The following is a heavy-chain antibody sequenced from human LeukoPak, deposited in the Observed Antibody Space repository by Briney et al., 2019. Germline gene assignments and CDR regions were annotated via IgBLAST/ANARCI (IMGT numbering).Heavy chain of an antibody. D-gene: IGHD6-13*01. V-gene: IGHV4-59*01. CDR3: ARGVYIAAAQYGY. CDR1: GGSISSYY. Sequence: PSETLSLTCTVSGGSISSYYWSWIRQPPGKGLEWIGYIYYSGTTNYNPSLKSGVTISVDTSKNKFSLKLSSVTAADTDVYYCARGVYIAAAQYGYWGQGTLVTVSS. CDR2: IYYSGTT. J-gene: IGHJ4*02.